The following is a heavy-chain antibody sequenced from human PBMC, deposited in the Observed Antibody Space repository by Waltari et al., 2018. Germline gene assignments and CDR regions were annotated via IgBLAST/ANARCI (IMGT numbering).Heavy chain of an antibody. J-gene: IGHJ4*02. Sequence: EVQLLESGGGLVQPGGSLRLSCAASGFTFSSYAMSWVRQAPGKGLEWVSAISGSGGSTYYADSVKGRSTISRDNSKNTLYLQMNSLRAEDTAVYYCARDYDYVWGSYRLGFDYWGQGTLVTVSS. V-gene: IGHV3-23*01. CDR1: GFTFSSYA. CDR2: ISGSGGST. D-gene: IGHD3-16*02. CDR3: ARDYDYVWGSYRLGFDY.